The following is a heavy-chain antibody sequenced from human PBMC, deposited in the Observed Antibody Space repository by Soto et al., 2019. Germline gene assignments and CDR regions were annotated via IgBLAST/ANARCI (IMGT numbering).Heavy chain of an antibody. CDR1: GGSFSGYY. J-gene: IGHJ6*03. CDR3: ARGKRDILTGYYNAYYYYMDV. Sequence: SETLSLTCAVYGGSFSGYYWSWIRQPPGKGLEWIGEINHSGSTNYNPSLKSRVTISVDTSKNQFSLKLSSVTAADTAVYYCARGKRDILTGYYNAYYYYMDVWGKGTTVTVSS. CDR2: INHSGST. V-gene: IGHV4-34*01. D-gene: IGHD3-9*01.